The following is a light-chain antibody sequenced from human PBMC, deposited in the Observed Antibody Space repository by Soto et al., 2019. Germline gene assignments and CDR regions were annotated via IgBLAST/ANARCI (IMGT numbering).Light chain of an antibody. CDR3: SSYAGSSIMV. CDR2: EDS. CDR1: TSDVGSYKL. Sequence: QSALTQPASVSESPGQSITISCTGTTSDVGSYKLVSWYQKYPGKAPKVMIYEDSKRPSGVSNRFSGPKSGNTASLTISGLQAEDEADYFCSSYAGSSIMVFGGGTKVTVL. J-gene: IGLJ3*02. V-gene: IGLV2-23*01.